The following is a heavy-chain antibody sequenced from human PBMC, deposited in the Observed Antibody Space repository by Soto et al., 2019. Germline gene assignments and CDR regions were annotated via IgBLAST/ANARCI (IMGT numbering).Heavy chain of an antibody. CDR1: GFFFTDYF. CDR2: ISPSGDVT. D-gene: IGHD1-26*01. J-gene: IGHJ4*02. CDR3: ARQLERRVGAASH. V-gene: IGHV3-11*01. Sequence: QVQLAESGGGLVKSGGSLTLSCSTSGFFFTDYFMSWIRQAPGKGLEWVSYISPSGDVTHYADSVKSRFTISRDKTKNSLFLQMSSLRDDDTAVYYCARQLERRVGAASHWGQGTRVSVSS.